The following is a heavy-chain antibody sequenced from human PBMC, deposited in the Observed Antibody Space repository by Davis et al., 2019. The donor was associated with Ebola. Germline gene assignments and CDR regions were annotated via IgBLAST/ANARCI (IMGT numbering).Heavy chain of an antibody. CDR2: IRYDGSNK. J-gene: IGHJ4*02. V-gene: IGHV3-30*02. CDR1: GFTFSSYG. CDR3: AREEKRWGSAHDY. Sequence: GGSLRLSCAASGFTFSSYGMHWVRQAPGKGLEWVAFIRYDGSNKYYADSVKGRCTISRDNSKNTLYLQMNSLGPDDTAVYYCAREEKRWGSAHDYWGQGTLVTVSS. D-gene: IGHD3-16*01.